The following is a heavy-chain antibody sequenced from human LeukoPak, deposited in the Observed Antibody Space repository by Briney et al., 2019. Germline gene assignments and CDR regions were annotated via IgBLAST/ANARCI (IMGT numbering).Heavy chain of an antibody. Sequence: PGGSLRLSCAAAGFTFDDYAMHWVRQAPGKGLEWVSLISGDGGSTYYADSVKGRFTISRDNSKNSLSLQVSSLRAEDTAVYYCAKTNGYYSDWGQGTLVTVSS. V-gene: IGHV3-43*02. J-gene: IGHJ4*02. D-gene: IGHD3-22*01. CDR1: GFTFDDYA. CDR2: ISGDGGST. CDR3: AKTNGYYSD.